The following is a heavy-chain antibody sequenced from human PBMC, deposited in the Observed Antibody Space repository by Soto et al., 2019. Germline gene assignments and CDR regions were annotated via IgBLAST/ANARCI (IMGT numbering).Heavy chain of an antibody. D-gene: IGHD4-17*01. CDR2: IKSKGHGGTT. CDR1: GFAFSNAW. CDR3: TTDSYTTVLEARFDY. Sequence: EVQLVESGGGLVKPGGSLRLSCAASGFAFSNAWINWVRQAPGKGLEWVGRIKSKGHGGTTDFAAPVRGRFAITRDDSRNMVYMQMNSLNTEDTAVYYCTTDSYTTVLEARFDYWGHGTLVTVSS. J-gene: IGHJ4*01. V-gene: IGHV3-15*07.